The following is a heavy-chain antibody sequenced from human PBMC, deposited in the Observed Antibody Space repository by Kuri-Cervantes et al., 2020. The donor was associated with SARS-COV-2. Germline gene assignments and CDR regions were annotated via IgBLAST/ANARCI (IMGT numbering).Heavy chain of an antibody. Sequence: ASVKVSCKASGYTFTSYYMHWVRQAPGQGLEWMGIINPSGGSTSYAQKFQGRVTMTRDTSTSTVYMELSSLRSEDTAVYHCARTRIAAAGTDAFDIWGQGTMVTVSS. D-gene: IGHD6-13*01. CDR2: INPSGGST. V-gene: IGHV1-46*01. J-gene: IGHJ3*02. CDR1: GYTFTSYY. CDR3: ARTRIAAAGTDAFDI.